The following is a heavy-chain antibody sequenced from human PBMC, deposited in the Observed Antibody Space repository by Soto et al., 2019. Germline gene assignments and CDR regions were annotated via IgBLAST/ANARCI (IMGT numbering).Heavy chain of an antibody. D-gene: IGHD2-2*02. CDR2: IIPIFNST. J-gene: IGHJ4*02. CDR1: GSRFSNYV. CDR3: AREGRGKKAGYNGLVSLGY. V-gene: IGHV1-69*06. Sequence: VASVKVSCKVSGSRFSNYVISWVRQAPGHGLEWLGRIIPIFNSTKYAQNFQGRVTITADKSTSTASLELSSLRSDDTAVYYCAREGRGKKAGYNGLVSLGYWGQGTLVTVS.